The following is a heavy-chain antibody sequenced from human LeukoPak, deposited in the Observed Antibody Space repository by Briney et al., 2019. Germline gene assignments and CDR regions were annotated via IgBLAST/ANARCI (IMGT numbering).Heavy chain of an antibody. Sequence: ASVKVSCKASGYTFTTYGISWVRLAPGQGLEWMGWISAYNGNTNYAQQFQGRVTMTTDTSMSTAYMELRSLRSDNTAVYYCARDLIAVRPGWFDPWGQGSLVTVSS. J-gene: IGHJ5*02. CDR3: ARDLIAVRPGWFDP. D-gene: IGHD6-6*01. CDR2: ISAYNGNT. V-gene: IGHV1-18*01. CDR1: GYTFTTYG.